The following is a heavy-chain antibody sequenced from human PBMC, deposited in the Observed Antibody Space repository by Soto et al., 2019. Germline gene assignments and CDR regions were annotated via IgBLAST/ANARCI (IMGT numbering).Heavy chain of an antibody. V-gene: IGHV3-7*03. J-gene: IGHJ6*02. Sequence: PGGSLRLSCAASGFTFSTYFMSWVRQAPGKGLEWVANIKEDGSERYYVDSVKGRFTISRDNAKNLVYLQMNSLTAEDTAVYYCARDAAYFYGLDVWGQGTTVTVSS. CDR3: ARDAAYFYGLDV. D-gene: IGHD6-25*01. CDR2: IKEDGSER. CDR1: GFTFSTYF.